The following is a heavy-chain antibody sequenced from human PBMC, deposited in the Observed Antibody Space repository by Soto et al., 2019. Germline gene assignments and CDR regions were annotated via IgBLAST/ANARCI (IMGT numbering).Heavy chain of an antibody. CDR1: GYTFTSYY. CDR3: ARAPPPGSTIYDILTTFDY. CDR2: INPSGGST. Sequence: ASVKVSCKASGYTFTSYYMHWVRQAPGQGLEWMGIINPSGGSTSYAQKFQGRVTMTRDTSTSTVYMELSSLRSEDTAVYYCARAPPPGSTIYDILTTFDYWGQGTLVTVSS. D-gene: IGHD3-9*01. J-gene: IGHJ4*02. V-gene: IGHV1-46*03.